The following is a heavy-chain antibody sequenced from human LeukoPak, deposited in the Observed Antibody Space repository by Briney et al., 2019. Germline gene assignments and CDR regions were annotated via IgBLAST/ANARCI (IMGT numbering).Heavy chain of an antibody. J-gene: IGHJ5*02. CDR3: AKTPLPPLPRQLLGWFDP. V-gene: IGHV3-23*01. Sequence: PWGSLRLSCAASGFTFSSYAMSWVRQAPGKGLEWVSVISGSGGSTYYADSVKGRFTISRDNSKNTLYLQMNSLRAEDTAVYYCAKTPLPPLPRQLLGWFDPWGQGTLVTVSS. CDR2: ISGSGGST. D-gene: IGHD2-2*01. CDR1: GFTFSSYA.